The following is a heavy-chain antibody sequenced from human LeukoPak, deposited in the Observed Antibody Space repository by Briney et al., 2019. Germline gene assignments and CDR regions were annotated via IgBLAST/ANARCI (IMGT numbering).Heavy chain of an antibody. Sequence: PSETLSLTCTVSGGSTSSYYWSWIRQPPGKGLEWIGYIYSSGSTNYNPSLKSRVSISVDTSKNQFSLKLSSVTAADTAVYYCARGGPGEGWFDPWGQGTLVTVSS. V-gene: IGHV4-59*01. D-gene: IGHD3-16*01. CDR1: GGSTSSYY. CDR3: ARGGPGEGWFDP. CDR2: IYSSGST. J-gene: IGHJ5*02.